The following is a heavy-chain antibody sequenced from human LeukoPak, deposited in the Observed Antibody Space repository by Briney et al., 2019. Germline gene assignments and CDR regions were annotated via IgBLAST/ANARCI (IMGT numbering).Heavy chain of an antibody. V-gene: IGHV1-2*02. CDR3: ARFNGRGVSNDY. J-gene: IGHJ4*02. CDR1: GYTFTDYF. D-gene: IGHD3-10*01. CDR2: INPNSGGT. Sequence: ASVKVSCKASGYTFTDYFLHWVRQAPGQGLEWMGWINPNSGGTNYAQKFQGRVTMTRNTSISTAYMELSSLRSEDTAVYYCARFNGRGVSNDYWGQGTLVTVSA.